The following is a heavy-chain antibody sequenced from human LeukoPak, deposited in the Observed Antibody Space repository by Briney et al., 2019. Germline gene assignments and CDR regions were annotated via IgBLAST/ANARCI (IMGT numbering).Heavy chain of an antibody. D-gene: IGHD5-12*01. CDR3: ATQYPPGSGYYDTYNWFDP. V-gene: IGHV3-43*02. Sequence: GGSLRLSCTASGFTFDDYVMHWVRQAPGKGLEWVSLISGDGSGTYYADSVKGRFSISRDNSKNSLFLHMSGLRAEDTALYYCATQYPPGSGYYDTYNWFDPWGQGTLVTVAS. J-gene: IGHJ5*02. CDR2: ISGDGSGT. CDR1: GFTFDDYV.